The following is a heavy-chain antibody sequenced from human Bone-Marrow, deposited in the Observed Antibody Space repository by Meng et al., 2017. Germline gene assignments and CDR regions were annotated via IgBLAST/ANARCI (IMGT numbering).Heavy chain of an antibody. CDR1: GYTFTGYY. CDR3: AREGYSINYYYGMDV. D-gene: IGHD5-18*01. Sequence: ASVKVSCKASGYTFTGYYIHWVRQAPGQGLEWMGWVNPIDGHTKYAQKFQGRVTMTRDTSIATAYMDLSGLRSDDSAVYYCAREGYSINYYYGMDVWGQGNTVNGAS. J-gene: IGHJ6*02. V-gene: IGHV1-2*02. CDR2: VNPIDGHT.